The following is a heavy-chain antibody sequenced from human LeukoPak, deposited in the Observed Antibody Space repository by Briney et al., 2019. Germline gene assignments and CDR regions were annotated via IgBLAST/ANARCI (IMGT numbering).Heavy chain of an antibody. V-gene: IGHV4-59*01. D-gene: IGHD2-8*01. CDR1: AGSISNYY. CDR2: IYYSGST. CDR3: ARVWSLISPAGDYYYGMDV. J-gene: IGHJ6*02. Sequence: SETLSLTCTVSAGSISNYYWSWIRQPPGKGLEWIGYIYYSGSTNYNPSLKSRVTISVDTSKNQFSLKLSSVTAADTAVYYCARVWSLISPAGDYYYGMDVWGQGTTVTVSS.